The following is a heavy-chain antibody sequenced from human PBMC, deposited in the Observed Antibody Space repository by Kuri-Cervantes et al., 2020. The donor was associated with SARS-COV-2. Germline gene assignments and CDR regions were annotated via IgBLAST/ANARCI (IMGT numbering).Heavy chain of an antibody. Sequence: GESLKISCAASGFTFSSYAMHWVRQAPGKGLEWVAVISYDGSNKYYADSVKGRFTISRDNSMNTLYLQMNSLRAEDTAVYYCAREVPAAENWFDPWGQGTLVTVSS. CDR1: GFTFSSYA. D-gene: IGHD2-2*01. CDR3: AREVPAAENWFDP. V-gene: IGHV3-30-3*01. J-gene: IGHJ5*02. CDR2: ISYDGSNK.